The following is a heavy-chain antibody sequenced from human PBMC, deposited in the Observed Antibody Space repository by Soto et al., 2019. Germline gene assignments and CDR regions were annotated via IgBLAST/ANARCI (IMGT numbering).Heavy chain of an antibody. CDR3: ARHFPGHTTVFAVVDSGDLDV. V-gene: IGHV4-39*01. CDR2: ISSGGGT. CDR1: GGPFPSAADY. J-gene: IGHJ6*04. Sequence: SGRTSLTCPVSGGPFPSAADYGGWTRKPPGKGLAWIGSISSGGGTSYTPSLRSRVTTTVDTSKSQFSLNLSSVTAADTAAYYCARHFPGHTTVFAVVDSGDLDVWGTGTTVTVSS. D-gene: IGHD3-3*01.